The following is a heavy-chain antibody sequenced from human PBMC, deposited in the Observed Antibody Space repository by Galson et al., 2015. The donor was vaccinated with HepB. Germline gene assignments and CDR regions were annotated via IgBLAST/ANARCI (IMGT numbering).Heavy chain of an antibody. CDR2: INPNSGDT. V-gene: IGHV1-2*06. D-gene: IGHD6-19*01. Sequence: SVKVSCKASGYTFTGYYMHWVRQAPGQGLEWMGRINPNSGDTNYAQKFQGRVTMTRDTSISTAYMELSRLRSDDTAVYYCASKDSSGWAPFDYWGQGTLVTVSS. CDR3: ASKDSSGWAPFDY. CDR1: GYTFTGYY. J-gene: IGHJ4*02.